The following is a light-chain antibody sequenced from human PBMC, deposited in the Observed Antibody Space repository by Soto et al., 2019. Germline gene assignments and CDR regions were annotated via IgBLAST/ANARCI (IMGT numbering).Light chain of an antibody. V-gene: IGLV2-14*01. CDR1: SSDVGGYNY. J-gene: IGLJ1*01. Sequence: QSALTQPASVSGSHGQSITISCTGTSSDVGGYNYVSWYQQHPGKAPKLMIYDVSNRPSGVSNRFSGSKSGNTASLPISGLQAEDEADYYCSSYTSSSTYVFGTGTQLTVL. CDR2: DVS. CDR3: SSYTSSSTYV.